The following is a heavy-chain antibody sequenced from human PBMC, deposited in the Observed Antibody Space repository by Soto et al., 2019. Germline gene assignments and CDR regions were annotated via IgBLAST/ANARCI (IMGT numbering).Heavy chain of an antibody. J-gene: IGHJ3*02. CDR2: IYYSGST. CDR3: ARVWGGAFDI. Sequence: PSETLSLTCTVSGGSISSYYWSWIRQPPGKGLEWIGYIYYSGSTNYNPSLKSRVTLSVDTSKNQFSLKLSSVTAADTAVYYCARVWGGAFDIWGQGPMVTVSS. V-gene: IGHV4-59*01. CDR1: GGSISSYY. D-gene: IGHD3-10*01.